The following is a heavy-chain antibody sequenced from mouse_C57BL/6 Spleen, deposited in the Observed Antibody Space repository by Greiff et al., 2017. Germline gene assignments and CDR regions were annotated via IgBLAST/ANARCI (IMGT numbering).Heavy chain of an antibody. Sequence: EVQGVESGGDLVKPGGSLKLSCAASGFTFSSYGMSWVRQTPDQRLEWVATISSGGSYTYYPDSVKGRFTISRDNAKNTLYLQMSSLKSEDTAVYSCARRGGGGYFDYWGQGTTLTVSS. V-gene: IGHV5-6*01. CDR3: ARRGGGGYFDY. CDR1: GFTFSSYG. CDR2: ISSGGSYT. J-gene: IGHJ2*01.